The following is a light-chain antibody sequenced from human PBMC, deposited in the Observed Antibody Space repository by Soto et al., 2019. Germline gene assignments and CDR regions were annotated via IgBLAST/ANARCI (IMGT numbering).Light chain of an antibody. CDR1: QSVSSRY. CDR2: VAS. Sequence: EIVLTQSPGTLSLSPGARATLSSRASQSVSSRYLARYQQKPGQAPRLLSYVASRRATGIPERFSGSGSGTDFTLNINRPEPGDFAVYYWQQYETFGQGAKLEIK. J-gene: IGKJ2*01. CDR3: QQYET. V-gene: IGKV3-20*01.